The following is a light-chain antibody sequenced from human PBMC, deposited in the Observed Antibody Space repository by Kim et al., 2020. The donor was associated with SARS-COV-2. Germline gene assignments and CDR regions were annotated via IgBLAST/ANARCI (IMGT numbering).Light chain of an antibody. CDR1: SRDVGGHND. J-gene: IGLJ2*01. CDR3: SSYTNTNNLV. V-gene: IGLV2-8*01. Sequence: GQSVAISGSVTSRDVGGHNDVCGYRQHPGKDPKLLIFEVNKRPFGVPDRFSGSKSGNTASLTVSGLQAEDEADYYCSSYTNTNNLVFGGGTQLTVL. CDR2: EVN.